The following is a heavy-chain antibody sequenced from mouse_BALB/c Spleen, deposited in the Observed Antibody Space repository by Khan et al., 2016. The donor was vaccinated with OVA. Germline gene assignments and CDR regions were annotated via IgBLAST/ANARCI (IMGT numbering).Heavy chain of an antibody. J-gene: IGHJ4*01. CDR2: INPTSIFT. CDR3: ARRNSLYAMDY. CDR1: GYTFTSNT. Sequence: QVQLQQSGAELARPGASVKMSCKAYGYTFTSNTIHWIKQRPGQGLEWIGYINPTSIFTNYNQKFKDKATLTADKSSSTAYMQLRSLTSDDSALYYCARRNSLYAMDYWGQGTSVTVSS. V-gene: IGHV1-4*01.